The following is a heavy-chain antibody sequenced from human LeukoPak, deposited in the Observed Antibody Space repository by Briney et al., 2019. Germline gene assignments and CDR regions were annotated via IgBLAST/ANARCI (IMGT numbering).Heavy chain of an antibody. V-gene: IGHV4-34*01. Sequence: PSEILSLTCGVSGVSFSTYYWSGICQSPEKGLEWIGEVNHSGYTNYNPSLKSRVTISVDTSKNQFSLKLSSVTAADTAVYYCARQLYGSDHWGQGTLVTVSS. CDR2: VNHSGYT. D-gene: IGHD4-17*01. CDR1: GVSFSTYY. J-gene: IGHJ4*02. CDR3: ARQLYGSDH.